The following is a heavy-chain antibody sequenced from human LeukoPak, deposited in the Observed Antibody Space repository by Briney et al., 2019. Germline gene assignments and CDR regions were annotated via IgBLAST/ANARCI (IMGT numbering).Heavy chain of an antibody. CDR2: ISGSSSYI. CDR3: ARRTVTTYYYYGMDV. D-gene: IGHD4-11*01. Sequence: PGGSLRLSCAASGFTFSSYSMNWVRQAPGKGLEWVSCISGSSSYIYYADSVKGRFTISRDNAKNSLYLQMNGLRAEDTAVYYCARRTVTTYYYYGMDVWGQGTTVTVSS. CDR1: GFTFSSYS. V-gene: IGHV3-21*01. J-gene: IGHJ6*02.